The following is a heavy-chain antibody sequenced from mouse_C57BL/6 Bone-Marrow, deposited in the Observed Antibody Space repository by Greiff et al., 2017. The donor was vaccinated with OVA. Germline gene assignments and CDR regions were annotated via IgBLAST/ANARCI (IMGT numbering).Heavy chain of an antibody. D-gene: IGHD2-13*01. J-gene: IGHJ2*01. CDR1: GFTFSSYA. CDR3: ARVDYRGYFDY. CDR2: ISDGGSYT. V-gene: IGHV5-4*03. Sequence: EVKVVESGGGLVKPGGSLKLSCAASGFTFSSYAMSWVRQTPEKRLEWVATISDGGSYTYYPDNVKGRFTISRDNAKNNLYLQMSHLKSEDNAMYYCARVDYRGYFDYWGQGTTLTVSS.